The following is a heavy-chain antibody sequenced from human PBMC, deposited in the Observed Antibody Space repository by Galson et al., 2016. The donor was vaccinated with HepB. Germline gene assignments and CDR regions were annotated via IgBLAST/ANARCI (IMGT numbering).Heavy chain of an antibody. D-gene: IGHD2-8*02. CDR1: GFTFRSYD. V-gene: IGHV3-30*18. CDR2: ISFDGSNE. J-gene: IGHJ4*02. CDR3: AKDKCTGGFCYSGTPIFDY. Sequence: SLRLSCAASGFTFRSYDMHWVRQAPGKGLEWVAIISFDGSNEYYADSVKGRFTISRGNSKNTLYLQMNSLRAEDTAVYYCAKDKCTGGFCYSGTPIFDYWGQGALVTVSS.